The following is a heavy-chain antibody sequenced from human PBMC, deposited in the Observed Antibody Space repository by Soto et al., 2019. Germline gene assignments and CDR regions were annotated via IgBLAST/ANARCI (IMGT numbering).Heavy chain of an antibody. V-gene: IGHV3-21*01. Sequence: EVQLVESGGGLVKPGGSLRLSCAASGFTFSSYSLNWVRQAPGKGLEWVSSISSNSTYIYYADSLKGRFTISRDNARNSLCLQMNSLRAEDTAVYYCARGDYDFWSGYPLPPLDYWGKGALVTVSS. D-gene: IGHD3-3*01. CDR2: ISSNSTYI. CDR3: ARGDYDFWSGYPLPPLDY. CDR1: GFTFSSYS. J-gene: IGHJ4*02.